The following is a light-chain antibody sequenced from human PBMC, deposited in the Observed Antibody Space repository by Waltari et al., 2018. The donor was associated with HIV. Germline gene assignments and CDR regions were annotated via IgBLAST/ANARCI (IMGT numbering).Light chain of an antibody. Sequence: ERVMTQSPAPLSVSPGERATLSCRASDSIASNLAWYQQTPGQAPRLLIYAASTRATGIPARFSGSGSGTEFTLTISSLQSEDFAVYYCQQYNTWPPITFGQGTRLEIK. V-gene: IGKV3D-15*01. CDR2: AAS. J-gene: IGKJ5*01. CDR1: DSIASN. CDR3: QQYNTWPPIT.